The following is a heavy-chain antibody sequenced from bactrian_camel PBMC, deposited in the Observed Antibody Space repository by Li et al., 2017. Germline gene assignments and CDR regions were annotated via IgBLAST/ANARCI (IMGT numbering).Heavy chain of an antibody. CDR3: TTDLYCIGNYETFGV. CDR1: GLTFEGGN. D-gene: IGHD1*01. V-gene: IGHV3-1*01. J-gene: IGHJ6*01. Sequence: DVQLVESGGGAVQTGGSLRLTCTAVGLTFEGGNQGWYRETPGNEFELVSSIAPDGSRWYADSVQGRFTISRNVLPERLSLQMTRLKAEDTAMYYCTTDLYCIGNYETFGVWGQGTQVTVS. CDR2: IAPDGSR.